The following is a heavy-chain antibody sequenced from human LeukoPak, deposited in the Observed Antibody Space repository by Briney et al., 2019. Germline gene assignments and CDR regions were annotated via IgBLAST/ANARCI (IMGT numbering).Heavy chain of an antibody. V-gene: IGHV3-74*01. D-gene: IGHD3-16*01. J-gene: IGHJ4*02. CDR2: INPDGSTT. Sequence: GGSLRLSCAASGFTFSNYWMHWVRQDPGKGLVWVSFINPDGSTTNYADSVKGRFTISRDNSKNTLSLQMNSLKADDTAVYYCAKGGGGVLASWGQGTLVTVSS. CDR3: AKGGGGVLAS. CDR1: GFTFSNYW.